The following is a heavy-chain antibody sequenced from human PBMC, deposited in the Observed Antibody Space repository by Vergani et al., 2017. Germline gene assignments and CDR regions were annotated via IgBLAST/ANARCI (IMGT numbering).Heavy chain of an antibody. CDR1: GASVNSYY. CDR3: ARSRIYYGAGSPDY. Sequence: QLQESGPGLVKPSATLSLTCSVSGASVNSYYWSWIRQPPGKGLEWMGYVSFRGDTLYDPSVKGRMTISLNTSSNQFSLYLTSVTAADTAVYYCARSRIYYGAGSPDYWGQGTLVTVSS. V-gene: IGHV4-59*02. J-gene: IGHJ4*02. D-gene: IGHD3-10*01. CDR2: VSFRGDT.